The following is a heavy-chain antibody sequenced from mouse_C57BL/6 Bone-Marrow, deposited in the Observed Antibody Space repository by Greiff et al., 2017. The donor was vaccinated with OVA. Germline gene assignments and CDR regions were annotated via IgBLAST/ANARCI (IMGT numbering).Heavy chain of an antibody. Sequence: VQLQQPGAELVMPGASVKLSCKASGYTFTSYWMHWVKQRPGQGLEWIGEIDPSDSYTNYNQKFKGKSTLTVDKSSSTAYMQLSSLTSEDSAVYYCARYYYGRSLYYFDYWGQGTTLTVSS. D-gene: IGHD1-1*01. CDR2: IDPSDSYT. CDR3: ARYYYGRSLYYFDY. V-gene: IGHV1-69*01. J-gene: IGHJ2*01. CDR1: GYTFTSYW.